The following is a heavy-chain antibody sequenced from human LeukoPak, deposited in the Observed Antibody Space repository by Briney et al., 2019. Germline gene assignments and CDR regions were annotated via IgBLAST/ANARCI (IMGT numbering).Heavy chain of an antibody. CDR3: ARVLVATIRGFDY. V-gene: IGHV4-61*01. CDR1: GVSVSSGSYY. Sequence: SETLSLTCTVSGVSVSSGSYYWSWIRQPPGKGLEWIGYIYYSGSTNYNPSLKSRVTISVDTSKNQFSLKLSSVTAADTAVYYCARVLVATIRGFDYWGQGTLVTVSS. CDR2: IYYSGST. J-gene: IGHJ4*02. D-gene: IGHD5-12*01.